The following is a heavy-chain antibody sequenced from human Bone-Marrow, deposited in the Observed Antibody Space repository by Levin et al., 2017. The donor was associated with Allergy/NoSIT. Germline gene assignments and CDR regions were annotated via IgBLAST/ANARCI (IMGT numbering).Heavy chain of an antibody. J-gene: IGHJ4*02. CDR2: INPNSGGT. CDR3: ARLAVAGILSGSTQRQNDY. CDR1: GYTFTGYY. Sequence: GASVKVSCKASGYTFTGYYMHWVRQAPGQGLEWMGWINPNSGGTNYAQKFQGRVTMTRDTSISTAYMELSRLRSDDTAVYYCARLAVAGILSGSTQRQNDYWGQGTLVTVSS. V-gene: IGHV1-2*02. D-gene: IGHD6-19*01.